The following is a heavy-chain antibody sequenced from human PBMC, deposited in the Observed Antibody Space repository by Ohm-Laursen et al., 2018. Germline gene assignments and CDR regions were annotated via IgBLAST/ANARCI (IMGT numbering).Heavy chain of an antibody. CDR1: GFTFSSYS. V-gene: IGHV3-21*01. Sequence: SLRLSCAAPGFTFSSYSMNWVRQAPGKGLEWVSSISSSSSYIYYADSVKGRFTISRDNAKNSLYLQMNSLRAEDTAVYYCARGGGVRGVNWGQGTLVTVSS. CDR2: ISSSSSYI. CDR3: ARGGGVRGVN. D-gene: IGHD3-10*01. J-gene: IGHJ4*02.